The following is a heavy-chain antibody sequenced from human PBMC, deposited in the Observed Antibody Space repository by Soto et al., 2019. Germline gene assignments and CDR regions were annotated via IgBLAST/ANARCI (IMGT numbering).Heavy chain of an antibody. Sequence: EVQLVESGGGLVQPGGSLRLSCAASGLTFSTYDMHWVRQPIGKGLEWVAALGTGDDTYYPDSVRGRFTVSRDDVKNSLSLQMDSLTAGDTAVYYWAREGPDWVFDIWGRGTLVIVSS. CDR3: AREGPDWVFDI. J-gene: IGHJ2*01. CDR1: GLTFSTYD. CDR2: LGTGDDT. V-gene: IGHV3-13*01.